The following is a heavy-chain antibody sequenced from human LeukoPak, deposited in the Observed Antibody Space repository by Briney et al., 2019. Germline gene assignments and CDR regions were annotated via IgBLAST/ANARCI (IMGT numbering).Heavy chain of an antibody. Sequence: GRSLRLSCAASGFTFSSYGMHWVRQAPGKGLEGVAVMWYDGSNKYYADSVKGRFTISRDNSKNTLYLQMNSLRAEDTAVYYCARDQRSYHQAAGWFDPWGQGTLVTVSS. V-gene: IGHV3-33*01. CDR2: MWYDGSNK. CDR3: ARDQRSYHQAAGWFDP. J-gene: IGHJ5*02. D-gene: IGHD6-19*01. CDR1: GFTFSSYG.